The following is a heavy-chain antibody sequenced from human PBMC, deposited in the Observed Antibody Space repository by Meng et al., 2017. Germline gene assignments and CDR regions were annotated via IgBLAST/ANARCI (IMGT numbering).Heavy chain of an antibody. CDR1: GFTFSSYG. CDR2: IWYDGSNK. V-gene: IGHV3-33*01. J-gene: IGHJ4*02. Sequence: GESLKISCAASGFTFSSYGMHWVRQAPGKGLEWVAVIWYDGSNKYYADSVKGRFTISRDNSKNTLYLQMNSLRAEDTAVYYCARDGYCSGGSCYRTQFDYWGQGTLVTVSS. D-gene: IGHD2-15*01. CDR3: ARDGYCSGGSCYRTQFDY.